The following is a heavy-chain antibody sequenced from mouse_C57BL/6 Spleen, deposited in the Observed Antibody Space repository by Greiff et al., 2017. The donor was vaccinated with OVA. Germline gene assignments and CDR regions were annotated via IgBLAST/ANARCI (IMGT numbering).Heavy chain of an antibody. V-gene: IGHV1-7*01. CDR1: GYTFTSYW. Sequence: VQLQQSGAELAKPGASVKLSCKASGYTFTSYWMHWVKQRPGQGLEWIGYINPSSGYTKYNQKFKDKATLTAAKSSSTAYMQLSSLTYEDSAVYYGARMAPFITTVVATDYYAMDYWGQGTSVTVAS. CDR2: INPSSGYT. CDR3: ARMAPFITTVVATDYYAMDY. J-gene: IGHJ4*01. D-gene: IGHD1-1*01.